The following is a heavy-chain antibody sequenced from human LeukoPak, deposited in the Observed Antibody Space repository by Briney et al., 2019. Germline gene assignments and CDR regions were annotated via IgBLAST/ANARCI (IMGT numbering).Heavy chain of an antibody. J-gene: IGHJ4*02. D-gene: IGHD3-22*01. Sequence: GASVKVSCKVSGYTLTELSMHWVRQAPGKGLEWMGGFDPEDGETIYAQKFQGRVTMTEDTSTDTAYMELGSLRSEDTAVYYCATGVPAYYYDSNGSPAPLDYWGQGTLVTVSS. CDR1: GYTLTELS. CDR2: FDPEDGET. V-gene: IGHV1-24*01. CDR3: ATGVPAYYYDSNGSPAPLDY.